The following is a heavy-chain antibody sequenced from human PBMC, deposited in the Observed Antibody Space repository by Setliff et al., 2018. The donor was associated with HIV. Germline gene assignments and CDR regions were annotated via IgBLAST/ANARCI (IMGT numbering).Heavy chain of an antibody. D-gene: IGHD3-3*01. Sequence: SETLSLTCAVYGGSFSGYYWSWIRQSPGKGLEWIGEINHSGSTNYNPSLKSRVTISVDTSKNQFSLKLSSVTAADTAVYYCASQDYDFWSGYYTWNYWGQGTLVTVS. V-gene: IGHV4-34*01. CDR3: ASQDYDFWSGYYTWNY. J-gene: IGHJ4*02. CDR1: GGSFSGYY. CDR2: INHSGST.